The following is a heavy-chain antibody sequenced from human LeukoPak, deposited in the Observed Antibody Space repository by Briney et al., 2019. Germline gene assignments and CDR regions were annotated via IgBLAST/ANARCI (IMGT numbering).Heavy chain of an antibody. J-gene: IGHJ5*02. CDR2: ISYSGST. V-gene: IGHV4-39*01. CDR1: GGSISSSTYY. CDR3: ARAKYSGSYYRQDWFDP. Sequence: SETLSLTCTVSGGSISSSTYYWGWIRQPPGKGLEWIGGISYSGSTYYNSSLKSRITISVDTSKNQFSLKLSSVTAADTAVYYCARAKYSGSYYRQDWFDPWGQGTLVTVSS. D-gene: IGHD1-26*01.